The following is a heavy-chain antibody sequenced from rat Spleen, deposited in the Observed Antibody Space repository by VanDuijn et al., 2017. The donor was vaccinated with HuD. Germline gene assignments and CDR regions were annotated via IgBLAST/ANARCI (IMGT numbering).Heavy chain of an antibody. Sequence: EVQLVESGGGLVQPGRSLKLSCAVSGFTFSDYYMAWVRQAPKKGLEWVATISYDNYSTYYRDSVKGRFTISRDNAKSTLYLQMDSLRSEDTATYYCARQGTRWYYFDHWGQGVMVTVSS. J-gene: IGHJ2*01. V-gene: IGHV5-7*01. CDR3: ARQGTRWYYFDH. CDR1: GFTFSDYY. D-gene: IGHD1-1*01. CDR2: ISYDNYST.